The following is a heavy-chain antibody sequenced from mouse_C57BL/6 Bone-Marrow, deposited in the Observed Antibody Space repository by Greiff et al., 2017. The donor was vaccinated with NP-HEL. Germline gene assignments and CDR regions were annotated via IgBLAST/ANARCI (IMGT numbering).Heavy chain of an antibody. Sequence: EVKVVESGGGLVKPGGSLKLSCAASGFTFSDYGMHWVRQAPEKGLAWVAYISSGSSTIYYADTVKGRFTISRDNAKNTLFLQMTSLRSEDTAMYYCATWDPYYAMDYWGQGTSVTVSS. CDR1: GFTFSDYG. J-gene: IGHJ4*01. CDR2: ISSGSSTI. D-gene: IGHD4-1*01. V-gene: IGHV5-17*01. CDR3: ATWDPYYAMDY.